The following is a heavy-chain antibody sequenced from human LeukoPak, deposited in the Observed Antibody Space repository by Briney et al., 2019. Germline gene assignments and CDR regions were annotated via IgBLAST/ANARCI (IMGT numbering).Heavy chain of an antibody. D-gene: IGHD4-17*01. CDR3: ARMGGITVTTNRKENWFDP. CDR2: ISAYNGNT. CDR1: VYTLASYG. V-gene: IGHV1-18*04. J-gene: IGHJ5*02. Sequence: SVKVSCKASVYTLASYGISWVRQAPGQGLEWMGWISAYNGNTNYAQKLQGRVTMTTDTSTSTAYMELRSLRSDDTAVYYCARMGGITVTTNRKENWFDPWGQGTLVTVSS.